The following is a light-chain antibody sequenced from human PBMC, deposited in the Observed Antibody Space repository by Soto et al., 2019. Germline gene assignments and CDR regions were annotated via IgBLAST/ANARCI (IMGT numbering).Light chain of an antibody. CDR2: STS. J-gene: IGLJ3*02. V-gene: IGLV7-43*01. Sequence: QTVVTQEPSLTVSPGGTVTLTCASSTGSVTSDHYPTGLQQKPGQPPRALIYSTSNKHSWTPARFSGSLLGGRAALTLSGVQPEDEDAYYCLLHYGGDQVCMFGGGTTLTVL. CDR3: LLHYGGDQVCM. CDR1: TGSVTSDHY.